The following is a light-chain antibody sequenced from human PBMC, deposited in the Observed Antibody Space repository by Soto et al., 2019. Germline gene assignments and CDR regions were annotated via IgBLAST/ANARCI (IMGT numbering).Light chain of an antibody. Sequence: DIQMTQSPSSLSASVGDRVPITCRARQGISHYLAWYQQIPGKVPNPLIYDASTLQSGGTPRLSGSGSGTDFSLTISSLQPEDVATYYCLQDYSYPWTFGQGTKVDI. J-gene: IGKJ1*01. CDR2: DAS. CDR1: QGISHY. CDR3: LQDYSYPWT. V-gene: IGKV1-27*01.